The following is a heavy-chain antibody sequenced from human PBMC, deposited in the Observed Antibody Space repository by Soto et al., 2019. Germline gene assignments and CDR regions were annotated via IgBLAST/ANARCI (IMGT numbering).Heavy chain of an antibody. V-gene: IGHV1-18*01. CDR3: ARDRFRYCSGGSCYFDY. CDR1: GYTFTSYG. CDR2: ISAYNGNT. J-gene: IGHJ4*02. Sequence: ASVKVSCKASGYTFTSYGISWVRQAPGQGLEWMGWISAYNGNTNYAQKLQGRVTMTTDTSTSTAYMELRSLRSDDTAVYYCARDRFRYCSGGSCYFDYWGQGTLVTVSS. D-gene: IGHD2-15*01.